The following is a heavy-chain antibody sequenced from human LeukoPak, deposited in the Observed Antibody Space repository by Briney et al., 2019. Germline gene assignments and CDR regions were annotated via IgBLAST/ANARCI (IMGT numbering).Heavy chain of an antibody. CDR2: ISGSGDNT. CDR1: GLTFSGFA. Sequence: GGSLRLSCAASGLTFSGFAMSWVRRTPGKGPEWVSGISGSGDNTLYADSVKGRFTISRDNSKNTLYLEMNSLRAEDTAIYYCAKMKGHPLPKYYMDVWGQGTTVTVSS. J-gene: IGHJ6*01. CDR3: AKMKGHPLPKYYMDV. V-gene: IGHV3-23*01. D-gene: IGHD1-26*01.